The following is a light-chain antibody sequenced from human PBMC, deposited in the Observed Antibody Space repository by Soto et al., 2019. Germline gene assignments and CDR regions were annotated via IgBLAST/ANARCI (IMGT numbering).Light chain of an antibody. J-gene: IGKJ1*01. CDR1: QGIRND. V-gene: IGKV1-17*01. Sequence: DIQMTQSPSSLSASVVDSLTITCRASQGIRNDLGWDQKKPGKAPKRLIYAASSLQSGVQSRFSGSGSRTDYTLTISSLQPEDFATYYCLQHNRYPPTLGQCPQGGIK. CDR3: LQHNRYPPT. CDR2: AAS.